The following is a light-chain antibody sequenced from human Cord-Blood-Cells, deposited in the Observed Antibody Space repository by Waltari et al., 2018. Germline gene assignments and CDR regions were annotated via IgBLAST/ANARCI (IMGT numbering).Light chain of an antibody. CDR1: QSVSSSY. J-gene: IGKJ1*01. V-gene: IGKV3-20*01. CDR2: GAS. Sequence: EIVLTQSPGTLSLSPGERATLSCRASQSVSSSYLAWYQQKPGQAPRLLLYGASSRAPGLPDRFSGMGLGTAFTPTISRLEPEDFAVYYCQQYGSSPRTFGQGTKVEIK. CDR3: QQYGSSPRT.